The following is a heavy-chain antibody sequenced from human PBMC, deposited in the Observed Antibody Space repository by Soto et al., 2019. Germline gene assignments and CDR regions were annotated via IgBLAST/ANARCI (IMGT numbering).Heavy chain of an antibody. J-gene: IGHJ6*03. D-gene: IGHD3-9*01. V-gene: IGHV3-7*01. CDR1: GFTFSSYW. Sequence: GGSLRLSCAASGFTFSSYWMSWVRQAPGKGLEWVANIKQDGSEKYYVDSVKGRFTISRDNAKNSLYLQMNSLRAEDTAVYYCARERGRSDTYYDILTGYGDYYYYYMDVWGKGTTVTVSS. CDR3: ARERGRSDTYYDILTGYGDYYYYYMDV. CDR2: IKQDGSEK.